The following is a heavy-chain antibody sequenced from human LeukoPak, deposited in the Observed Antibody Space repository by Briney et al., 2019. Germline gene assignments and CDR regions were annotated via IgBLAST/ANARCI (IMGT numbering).Heavy chain of an antibody. CDR3: ARGAGYSSRN. D-gene: IGHD6-13*01. V-gene: IGHV4-34*01. CDR1: GGSFSGYY. Sequence: SETLSLTCAVYGGSFSGYYWSWIRQPPGKGLEWIGEINHSGSTNYNPSLKSRVTISVDTSKNQFSQKLSSVTAADTAVYYCARGAGYSSRNWGQGTLVTVSS. J-gene: IGHJ4*02. CDR2: INHSGST.